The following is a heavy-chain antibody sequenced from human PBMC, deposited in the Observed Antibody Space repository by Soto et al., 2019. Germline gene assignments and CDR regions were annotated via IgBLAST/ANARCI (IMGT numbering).Heavy chain of an antibody. Sequence: QLQLQESGPGLVKPSDTLSLTCTVSGGSISTDSHYWGWIRQPPGKGLEWIGSVYYAGSTNKNPSLNSRVTISVDTSKNHSSLKLNSVTAADTAVYYCARRTNYGDYSFDYWGQGTLVTVSS. V-gene: IGHV4-39*02. D-gene: IGHD4-17*01. CDR1: GGSISTDSHY. J-gene: IGHJ4*02. CDR2: VYYAGST. CDR3: ARRTNYGDYSFDY.